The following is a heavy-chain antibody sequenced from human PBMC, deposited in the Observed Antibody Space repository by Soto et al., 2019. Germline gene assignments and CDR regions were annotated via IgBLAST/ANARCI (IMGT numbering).Heavy chain of an antibody. Sequence: SGTLSLTCTVSGGSITSGVYSWSWIRQSPGQGLEWIGYIYQSGSAFYNPSLKTRATILVDRSENQFSLNLTSVTAADAAVYYCARAFYGVDLWGQGTTVTVSS. V-gene: IGHV4-30-2*06. CDR2: IYQSGSA. J-gene: IGHJ6*02. CDR3: ARAFYGVDL. CDR1: GGSITSGVYS.